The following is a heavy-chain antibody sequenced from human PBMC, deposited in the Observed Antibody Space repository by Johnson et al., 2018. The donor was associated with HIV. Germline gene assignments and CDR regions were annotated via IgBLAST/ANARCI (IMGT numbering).Heavy chain of an antibody. Sequence: QVQLVESGGGVVLPGRSLRLSCAASGFTFSSYPMHWVRQAPGKGLEWMTVISYDGGNKYHADSVKGRFTISRDNSKNTLYLQMNSLRVEDTAVYYCATDFRSSAWYGDAFDIWGQGTVVTVSS. V-gene: IGHV3-30*04. CDR1: GFTFSSYP. J-gene: IGHJ3*02. CDR2: ISYDGGNK. D-gene: IGHD6-19*01. CDR3: ATDFRSSAWYGDAFDI.